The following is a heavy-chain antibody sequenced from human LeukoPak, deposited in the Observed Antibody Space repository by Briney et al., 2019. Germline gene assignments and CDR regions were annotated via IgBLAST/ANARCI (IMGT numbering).Heavy chain of an antibody. CDR2: ISRSGYTM. D-gene: IGHD3-10*01. V-gene: IGHV3-48*03. CDR3: AREGSSYAPSDPFYFDY. CDR1: GFTFSSFD. J-gene: IGHJ4*02. Sequence: PGGSLRLSCAASGFTFSSFDMNWVRQAPGKGLEWLSYISRSGYTMDYTDSVKGRFIISRDNAKNSLSLQMNSLKVEDTAVYFCAREGSSYAPSDPFYFDYWGQGILVTVSS.